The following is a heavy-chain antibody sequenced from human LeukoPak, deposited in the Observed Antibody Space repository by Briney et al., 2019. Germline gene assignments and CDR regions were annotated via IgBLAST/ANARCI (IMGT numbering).Heavy chain of an antibody. J-gene: IGHJ4*02. V-gene: IGHV1-3*01. CDR2: INAGNGNT. CDR1: GYTSTSYA. D-gene: IGHD1-26*01. Sequence: ASVKVSCKASGYTSTSYAMHWVRQAPGQRLEWMGWINAGNGNTKYSQKFQGRVTITRDTSASTAYMELRSLRSDDTAVYYCAAAGGSYYPLYVWGQGTLVTVSS. CDR3: AAAGGSYYPLYV.